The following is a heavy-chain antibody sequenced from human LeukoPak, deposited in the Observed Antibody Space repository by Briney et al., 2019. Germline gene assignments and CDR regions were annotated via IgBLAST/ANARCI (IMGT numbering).Heavy chain of an antibody. J-gene: IGHJ5*02. D-gene: IGHD2/OR15-2a*01. CDR1: GYIFTAHN. CDR2: ISPSSGSS. CDR3: ATLRIIVPATFVFDT. Sequence: ASVKVSWKASGYIFTAHNIHWIRQAPGQGLEWVGWISPSSGSSSTAQRFQGSVTMTTDTSISTAYMDISSLRSDDTAVYFCATLRIIVPATFVFDTWGQGTQVAVSS. V-gene: IGHV1-2*02.